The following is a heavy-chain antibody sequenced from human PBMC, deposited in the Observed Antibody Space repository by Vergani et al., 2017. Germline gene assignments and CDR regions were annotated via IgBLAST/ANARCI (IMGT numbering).Heavy chain of an antibody. D-gene: IGHD3-9*01. Sequence: QVQVVQSGAEVKKSGASVKVSCKTSGYTFSNYYMHWVRQAPGQGLEWMGIINPSGGHTNYAQKFQGRVTMTRDTSTSTVYMELSSLRSDDPAIYYCARGDYGILTGYRYWGQGTLVTVSA. CDR3: ARGDYGILTGYRY. V-gene: IGHV1-46*03. CDR1: GYTFSNYY. J-gene: IGHJ4*02. CDR2: INPSGGHT.